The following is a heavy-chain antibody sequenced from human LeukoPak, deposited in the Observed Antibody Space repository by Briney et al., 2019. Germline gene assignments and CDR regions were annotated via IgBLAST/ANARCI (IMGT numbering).Heavy chain of an antibody. V-gene: IGHV1-2*02. J-gene: IGHJ4*02. D-gene: IGHD6-19*01. CDR2: INPNSGGT. CDR1: GYTFTGYY. Sequence: ASVKVSCKASGYTFTGYYMHWVRQAPGQGLEWMGWINPNSGGTDYAQKFQGRVTMTRDTSISTAYMELGRLRSDDTAVYYCARSAVAGYYFDYWGQGTLVTVSS. CDR3: ARSAVAGYYFDY.